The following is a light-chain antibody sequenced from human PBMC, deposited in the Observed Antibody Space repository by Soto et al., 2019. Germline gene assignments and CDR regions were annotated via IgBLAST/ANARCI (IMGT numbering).Light chain of an antibody. CDR2: EGN. Sequence: QSALTQPASVSGSPGQSITISCTGSISNIGTYNYVSWYQQFPGKAPKVIISEGNQRPSGVSDRFFGSKSGSTASLTISGLQVEHEAAYYCCSYAGGSTSVFGTGAKVTGL. CDR1: ISNIGTYNY. J-gene: IGLJ1*01. CDR3: CSYAGGSTSV. V-gene: IGLV2-23*01.